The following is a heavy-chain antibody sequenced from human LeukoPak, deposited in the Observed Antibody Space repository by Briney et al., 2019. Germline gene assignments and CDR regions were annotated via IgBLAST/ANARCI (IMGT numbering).Heavy chain of an antibody. CDR2: LSSSGSDI. V-gene: IGHV3-21*01. D-gene: IGHD2-21*02. J-gene: IGHJ4*02. CDR3: ARGVTAGDY. CDR1: GFTFSGYT. Sequence: PGGSLRLSCAASGFTFSGYTMNWVRQAPAKGLEWVSSLSSSGSDIYYAHSVKGRFTISRDNAKNSLYLQMNNLRAEDTALYYCARGVTAGDYWGQGTLVTVSS.